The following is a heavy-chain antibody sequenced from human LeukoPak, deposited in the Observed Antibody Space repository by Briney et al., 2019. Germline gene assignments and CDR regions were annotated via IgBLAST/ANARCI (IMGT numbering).Heavy chain of an antibody. CDR3: ARDLRSGIAVAGTHDY. J-gene: IGHJ4*02. CDR1: GGTFSSYA. Sequence: ASVKVSCKASGGTFSSYAISWVRQAPGQGLEWMGRIIPILGIANYAQKFQGRVTITADKSTSTAYMELSSLRSEDTAVYYCARDLRSGIAVAGTHDYWGQGTLVTVSS. V-gene: IGHV1-69*04. CDR2: IIPILGIA. D-gene: IGHD6-19*01.